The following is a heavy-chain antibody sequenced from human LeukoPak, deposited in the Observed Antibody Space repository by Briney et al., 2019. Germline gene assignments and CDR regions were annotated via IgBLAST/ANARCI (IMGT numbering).Heavy chain of an antibody. Sequence: SQTLSLTCTVSGGSISSGSYYWSWIRQPAGKGLEWIGRIYTSGSTNYNPSLKSRVTISVDTSKNQFSLKVSSVTAADTAVYYCAREKNGNEPFDYWGQGTLVTVSS. J-gene: IGHJ4*02. V-gene: IGHV4-61*02. CDR3: AREKNGNEPFDY. CDR2: IYTSGST. D-gene: IGHD4-23*01. CDR1: GGSISSGSYY.